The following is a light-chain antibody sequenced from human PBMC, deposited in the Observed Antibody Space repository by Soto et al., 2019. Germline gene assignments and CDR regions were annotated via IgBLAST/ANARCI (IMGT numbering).Light chain of an antibody. J-gene: IGLJ3*02. CDR1: SSDVGSYNL. Sequence: QSALTRPASVSGSPGQSITISCTGTSSDVGSYNLGSWYQQHPGKAPKLMIYEGSKRPSGVSNRFSGSKSGNTASLTISGLQAEEEADYYCCSYAGSSTPFGEGTTVTVL. CDR2: EGS. V-gene: IGLV2-23*01. CDR3: CSYAGSSTP.